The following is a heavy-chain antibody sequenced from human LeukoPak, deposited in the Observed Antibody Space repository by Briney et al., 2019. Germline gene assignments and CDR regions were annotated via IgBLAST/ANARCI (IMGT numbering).Heavy chain of an antibody. D-gene: IGHD1/OR15-1a*01. Sequence: SETLSLTCSVSGTSISTGSYYWTWIRQPAGKGLEWLGRISNSGNTFYNPPLKSRVTISLDTSENQFSLKLSSVTAADTAVYYCARGNNGFTVLDSWGQGILVTVSS. CDR1: GTSISTGSYY. V-gene: IGHV4-61*02. CDR3: ARGNNGFTVLDS. J-gene: IGHJ4*02. CDR2: ISNSGNT.